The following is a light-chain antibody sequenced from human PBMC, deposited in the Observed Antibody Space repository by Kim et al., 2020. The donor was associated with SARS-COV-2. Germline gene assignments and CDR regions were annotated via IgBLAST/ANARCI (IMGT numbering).Light chain of an antibody. CDR3: AAWDDSLNGWV. Sequence: GQRVTRSCSGSSSNIGNNSVNWYQQLPGTAPRLLIYSNDKRPSGVPDRFSGSKSGTSASLAISGLQSEDEANYYCAAWDDSLNGWVFGGGTQLTVL. V-gene: IGLV1-44*01. CDR2: SND. CDR1: SSNIGNNS. J-gene: IGLJ2*01.